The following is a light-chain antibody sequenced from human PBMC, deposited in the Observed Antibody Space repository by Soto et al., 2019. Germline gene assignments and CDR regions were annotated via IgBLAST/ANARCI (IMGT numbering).Light chain of an antibody. Sequence: DVVMTQSPLSLPVTLGQPASISCRSSQSLVHSIGNTYLNWFLQRPGHSPRRLIYQVSNRDSGVPDRFSGSGSGTDFTLKISRVEAEDVGVYYCMQGTHWPRTFGQGTKVDI. CDR2: QVS. CDR3: MQGTHWPRT. J-gene: IGKJ1*01. CDR1: QSLVHSIGNTY. V-gene: IGKV2-30*02.